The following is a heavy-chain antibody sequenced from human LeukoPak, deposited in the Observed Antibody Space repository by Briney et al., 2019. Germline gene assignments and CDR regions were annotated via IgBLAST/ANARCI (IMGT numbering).Heavy chain of an antibody. D-gene: IGHD3-10*01. CDR1: GYSFTSYW. V-gene: IGHV5-51*01. Sequence: GECLKISCKGSGYSFTSYWIGWVRQMPGKGLEWMGIIYPGDSDTRYSPSFQGQVTISADKSISTAYLQWSSLKASDTAMYYCARHPAPVLWFGELSYAFDIWGRGTMVTVSS. CDR3: ARHPAPVLWFGELSYAFDI. J-gene: IGHJ3*02. CDR2: IYPGDSDT.